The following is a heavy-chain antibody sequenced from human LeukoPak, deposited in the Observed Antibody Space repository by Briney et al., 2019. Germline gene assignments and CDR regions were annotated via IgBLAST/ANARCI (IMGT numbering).Heavy chain of an antibody. CDR2: VSPDGST. D-gene: IGHD6-19*01. Sequence: SQTLSLTCTVSGDSISSGTFYWRWIRQPAGKGLEWIGRVSPDGSTNYNPSLNGRVTMSLDASNNHFSLRLNSVTAADTAVYYCAKGAGPPWFDPWGQGTLVTVSS. CDR3: AKGAGPPWFDP. J-gene: IGHJ5*02. CDR1: GDSISSGTFY. V-gene: IGHV4-61*02.